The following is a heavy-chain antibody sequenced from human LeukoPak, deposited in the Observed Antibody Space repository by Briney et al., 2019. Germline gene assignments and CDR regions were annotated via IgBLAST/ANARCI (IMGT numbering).Heavy chain of an antibody. CDR1: GDSITSGTYY. J-gene: IGHJ4*02. V-gene: IGHV4-30-2*01. CDR3: ARSRDFWNGYFDY. D-gene: IGHD3-3*01. CDR2: ILHSGST. Sequence: SQTLSLTCAVSGDSITSGTYYWSWIRQPPGKGLEWTGYILHSGSTYYNPSLKSRVTISVVTSKSQFSLELSSVTAADTAVYFCARSRDFWNGYFDYWGQGILVTVSS.